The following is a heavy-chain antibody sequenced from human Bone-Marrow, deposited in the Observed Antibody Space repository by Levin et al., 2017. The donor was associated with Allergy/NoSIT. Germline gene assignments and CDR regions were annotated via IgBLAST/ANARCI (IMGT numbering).Heavy chain of an antibody. J-gene: IGHJ4*02. CDR2: IYYSGIT. V-gene: IGHV4-30-4*01. CDR1: GDSIDSADYY. Sequence: PSETLSLTCTVSGDSIDSADYYWSWIRQPPGKGLEWIGFIYYSGITYFNPSLKGRGDISVDTSKNQFSLRMRSVTAADTAVYYCASTRTGADYGDYDAGYHFDYWGQGALVTVAS. CDR3: ASTRTGADYGDYDAGYHFDY. D-gene: IGHD4-17*01.